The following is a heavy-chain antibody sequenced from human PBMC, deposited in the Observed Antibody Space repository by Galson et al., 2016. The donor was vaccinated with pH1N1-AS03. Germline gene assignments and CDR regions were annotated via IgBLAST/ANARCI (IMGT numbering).Heavy chain of an antibody. CDR3: AKDQSHIIPLSGALS. CDR2: ISGSGIST. CDR1: GFTFRSYA. D-gene: IGHD3-3*01. J-gene: IGHJ5*02. V-gene: IGHV3-23*01. Sequence: SLRLSCATSGFTFRSYAMFWVRQAPGKGLEWVSSISGSGISTYYADSVEGRFTISRDNSRNTVYLQMNSLGVEDTATYYCAKDQSHIIPLSGALSWGQGTLGTVSS.